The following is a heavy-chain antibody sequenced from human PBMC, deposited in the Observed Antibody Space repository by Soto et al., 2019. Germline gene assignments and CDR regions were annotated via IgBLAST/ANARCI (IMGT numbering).Heavy chain of an antibody. Sequence: PSETLSLTWTVSGGSISSYYWSWIRQPPGKGLEWIGYIYYSGSTNYNPSLKSRVTISVDTSKNQFSLKLSSVTAADPAVYYCASHAASRHRSRETWFDRGDQGTLVTVSS. J-gene: IGHJ5*02. CDR1: GGSISSYY. CDR2: IYYSGST. CDR3: ASHAASRHRSRETWFDR. D-gene: IGHD6-13*01. V-gene: IGHV4-59*08.